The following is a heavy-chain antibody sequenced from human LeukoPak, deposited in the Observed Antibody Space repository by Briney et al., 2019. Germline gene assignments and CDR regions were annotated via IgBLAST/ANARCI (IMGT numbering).Heavy chain of an antibody. CDR3: AQILLATFDY. D-gene: IGHD1-26*01. CDR2: IYYSGST. CDR1: GGSISSSSYY. V-gene: IGHV4-39*01. Sequence: SETLSLTCTVSGGSISSSSYYWGWIRQPPGKGLEWIGSIYYSGSTYYNPSLKSRVTISVDTSKNQFSLKLSSVTAADTAVYYCAQILLATFDYWSQGTLVTVSS. J-gene: IGHJ4*02.